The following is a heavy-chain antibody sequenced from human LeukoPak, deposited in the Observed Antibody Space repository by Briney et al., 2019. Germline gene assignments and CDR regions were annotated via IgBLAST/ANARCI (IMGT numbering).Heavy chain of an antibody. D-gene: IGHD3-16*02. CDR1: NGSISSYY. Sequence: SETLSLTCTVSNGSISSYYWSWIRQPAGQGLEWIGRIYISGTTNYSPSLKTRVTISVDTSKNQFSLILSSVTAADTAVYYCAREGGSYRTFDYWGQGTLVTVSS. CDR3: AREGGSYRTFDY. CDR2: IYISGTT. J-gene: IGHJ4*02. V-gene: IGHV4-4*07.